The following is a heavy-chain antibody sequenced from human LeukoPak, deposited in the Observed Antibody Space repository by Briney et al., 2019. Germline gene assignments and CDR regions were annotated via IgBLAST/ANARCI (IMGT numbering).Heavy chain of an antibody. Sequence: GGSLRLSCAASGFTVSSTYMNWVRQAPGKGLEWVSSISGSGGRTYYADSVKGRFTISKDNSRNTLYLHMNSLRAEDSALYYCAVSSCGGDCYSGFDYWGQGTLVTVSS. CDR3: AVSSCGGDCYSGFDY. CDR2: ISGSGGRT. CDR1: GFTVSSTY. J-gene: IGHJ4*02. D-gene: IGHD2-21*02. V-gene: IGHV3-23*01.